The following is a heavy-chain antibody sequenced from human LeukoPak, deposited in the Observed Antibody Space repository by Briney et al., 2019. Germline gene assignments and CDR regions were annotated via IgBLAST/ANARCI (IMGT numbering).Heavy chain of an antibody. Sequence: ASVKVSCKASGYTFTSYGISWVRQAPGQGLEWMGWINPNSGGTNYAQKFQGRVTMTRDTSISTAYMELSRLRSDDTAVYYCARERGEDIVVVPAAQIDAFDIWGQGTMVTVSS. CDR2: INPNSGGT. V-gene: IGHV1-2*02. J-gene: IGHJ3*02. D-gene: IGHD2-2*01. CDR3: ARERGEDIVVVPAAQIDAFDI. CDR1: GYTFTSYG.